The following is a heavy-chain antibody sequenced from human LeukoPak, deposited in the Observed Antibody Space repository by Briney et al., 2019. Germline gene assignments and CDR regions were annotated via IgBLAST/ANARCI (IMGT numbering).Heavy chain of an antibody. Sequence: SETLSLTRTVSGGSISSGGYYWSWIRQHPGKGLEWIGYIYYSGSTYYNPSLKSRVTISVDTSKNQFSLKLSSVTAADTAVYYCARGGNDFWSGYYSNGYYYYMDVWGKGTTVTVSS. CDR2: IYYSGST. CDR3: ARGGNDFWSGYYSNGYYYYMDV. V-gene: IGHV4-31*03. J-gene: IGHJ6*03. D-gene: IGHD3-3*01. CDR1: GGSISSGGYY.